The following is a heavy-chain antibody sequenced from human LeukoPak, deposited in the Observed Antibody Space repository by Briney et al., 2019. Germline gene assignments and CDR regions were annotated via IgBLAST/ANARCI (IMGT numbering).Heavy chain of an antibody. CDR2: INPNSGGT. Sequence: GASVKVSCKASGYTFTGYYMHWVRQAPGQGLEWMGWINPNSGGTNYAQKFQGRVTMTRDTSISTAYMELSRLRSDDTAVYYCARDPTFGGYSYVKFDYWGQGTLV. CDR3: ARDPTFGGYSYVKFDY. CDR1: GYTFTGYY. J-gene: IGHJ4*02. D-gene: IGHD5-18*01. V-gene: IGHV1-2*02.